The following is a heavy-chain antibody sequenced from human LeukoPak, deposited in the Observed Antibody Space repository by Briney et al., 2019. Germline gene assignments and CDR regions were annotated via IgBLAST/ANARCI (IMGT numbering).Heavy chain of an antibody. CDR1: VYTFTSYD. CDR2: MNPNSGNT. V-gene: IGHV1-8*01. D-gene: IGHD3-10*01. J-gene: IGHJ5*02. Sequence: ASVKVSCKASVYTFTSYDINWVRQATGQGLEWMGWMNPNSGNTGYAQKFQGRVTMTRNTSISTAYMELSSLRSEDTAVYYCARGRGVQGVIITGNLFDPWGQGTLVTVSS. CDR3: ARGRGVQGVIITGNLFDP.